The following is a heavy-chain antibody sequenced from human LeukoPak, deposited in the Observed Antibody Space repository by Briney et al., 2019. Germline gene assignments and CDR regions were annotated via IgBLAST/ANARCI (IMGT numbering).Heavy chain of an antibody. CDR2: ISSSSSYI. J-gene: IGHJ4*02. V-gene: IGHV3-21*01. CDR1: GFTFSTYS. CDR3: ARASYGGYSGTTLRIFDF. Sequence: GGSLRLSCAASGFTFSTYSMNWVRQAPGKGLEWVSSISSSSSYIYYADSVKGRFTISRDNAKNSLYLQMNNLRAEDTAVYYCARASYGGYSGTTLRIFDFWGQGTLVTVSS. D-gene: IGHD4-23*01.